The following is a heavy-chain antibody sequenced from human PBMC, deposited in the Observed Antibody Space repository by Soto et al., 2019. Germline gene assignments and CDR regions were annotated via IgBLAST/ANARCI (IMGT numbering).Heavy chain of an antibody. D-gene: IGHD6-13*01. CDR3: ARDVSQGTSSLYFDAFDI. V-gene: IGHV3-7*05. Sequence: EVRLVESGGGLVQPGGSLRLSCAASGFTFSSDWMTWVRQAPGKGLEWVANIRKDGSKTSYLDSVRGRLTISRDNAQSSLYLQMDSLRAEDTALYYCARDVSQGTSSLYFDAFDIWGQGTMVTVSS. CDR2: IRKDGSKT. CDR1: GFTFSSDW. J-gene: IGHJ3*02.